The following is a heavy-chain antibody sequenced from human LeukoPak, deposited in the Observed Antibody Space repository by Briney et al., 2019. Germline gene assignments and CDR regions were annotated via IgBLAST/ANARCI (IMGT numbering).Heavy chain of an antibody. CDR2: IYYSGST. J-gene: IGHJ4*02. CDR1: GGSISSYY. CDR3: AKSGGLDFDY. Sequence: SETLSLTCTVSGGSISSYYWSWIWQPPGKGLEWIGYIYYSGSTNYNPSLKSRVTISVDTSKNQFSLKLSSVTAADTAVYYCAKSGGLDFDYWGQGTLVTVSS. V-gene: IGHV4-59*01. D-gene: IGHD6-25*01.